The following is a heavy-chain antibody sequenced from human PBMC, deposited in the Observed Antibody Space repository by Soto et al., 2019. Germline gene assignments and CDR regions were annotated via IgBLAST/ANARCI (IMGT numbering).Heavy chain of an antibody. CDR1: GGSFSGYY. J-gene: IGHJ5*02. D-gene: IGHD5-12*01. V-gene: IGHV4-59*01. Sequence: SETLSLTCAVYGGSFSGYYWSWIRQPPGKGLEWIGYIYYSGSTNYNPSLKSRVTISVDTSKNQFSLKLSSVTAADTAVYYCAREPIGDGYNRGWFDPWGQGTLVTVSS. CDR3: AREPIGDGYNRGWFDP. CDR2: IYYSGST.